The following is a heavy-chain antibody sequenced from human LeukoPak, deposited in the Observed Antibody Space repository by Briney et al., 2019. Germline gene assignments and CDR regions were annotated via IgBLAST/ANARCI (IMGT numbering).Heavy chain of an antibody. V-gene: IGHV3-30*04. CDR3: AKGPNYDILTGWRKTYNGFDV. D-gene: IGHD3-9*01. CDR1: GFTFSSYA. Sequence: GRSLRLSCAASGFTFSSYAMHWVRQAPGKGLEWVGVISYDGSNKYYADSVKGRFTISRDKSKNTLYLQMNSLRAEDTAVYYCAKGPNYDILTGWRKTYNGFDVWGQGTMVTVSS. CDR2: ISYDGSNK. J-gene: IGHJ3*01.